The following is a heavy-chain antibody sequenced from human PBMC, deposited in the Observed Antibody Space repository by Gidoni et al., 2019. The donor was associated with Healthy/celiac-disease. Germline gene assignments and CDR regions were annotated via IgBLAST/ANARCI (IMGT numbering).Heavy chain of an antibody. J-gene: IGHJ1*01. V-gene: IGHV4-34*01. CDR2: INHSGST. CDR1: GGSFSGYY. D-gene: IGHD6-13*01. Sequence: QVQLQPWGAGLLTPPDTLSLTCAVYGGSFSGYYWSWIRQPPGKGLEWIGEINHSGSTNYNPSLKSRVTISVDTSKNQFSLKLSSVTAADTAVYYCARVGRAAAGAPHLQHWGQGTLVTVSS. CDR3: ARVGRAAAGAPHLQH.